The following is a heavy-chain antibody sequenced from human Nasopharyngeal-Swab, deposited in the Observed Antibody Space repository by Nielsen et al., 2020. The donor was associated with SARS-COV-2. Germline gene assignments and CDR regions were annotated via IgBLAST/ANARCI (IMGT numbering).Heavy chain of an antibody. CDR3: AREGDASVPGTLFDY. CDR2: INTNTGNP. D-gene: IGHD6-19*01. V-gene: IGHV7-4-1*02. Sequence: SVPVSCKASGYRFTNFALNWVRQAPGQGLEWMGWINTNTGNPTYAQGFTGRFVFSLDTSVSTAYLQISGLKSEDTAVYHCAREGDASVPGTLFDYWGQGTQVTVSS. CDR1: GYRFTNFA. J-gene: IGHJ4*02.